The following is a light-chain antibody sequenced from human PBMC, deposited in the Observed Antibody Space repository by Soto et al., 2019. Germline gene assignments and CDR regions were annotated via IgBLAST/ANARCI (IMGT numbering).Light chain of an antibody. CDR2: VAS. CDR3: QQYAKSVT. V-gene: IGKV3-20*01. CDR1: KSVSSS. Sequence: SPDPLYVSPXXRATLXCKSSKSVSSSLAWYQQKPFHSPSLLVYVASSIATGIPDRFGCGGSGTDLTLSISRLENEGFAVYYLQQYAKSVTFGQWTRMEI. J-gene: IGKJ5*01.